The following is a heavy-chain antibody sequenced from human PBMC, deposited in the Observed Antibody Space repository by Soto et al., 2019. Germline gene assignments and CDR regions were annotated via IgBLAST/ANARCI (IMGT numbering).Heavy chain of an antibody. CDR2: ISSGGTTT. CDR1: GFTFGSHW. CDR3: ARFGTSYDTSGFLY. D-gene: IGHD3-22*01. Sequence: GGSLRLSCAASGFTFGSHWMHWVRQAPGKGLVYVSRISSGGTTTNYAESVKGRFTISRDNARNTLYLQMNSLRVEDTAVYYCARFGTSYDTSGFLYWGQGTPVTVSS. J-gene: IGHJ4*02. V-gene: IGHV3-74*01.